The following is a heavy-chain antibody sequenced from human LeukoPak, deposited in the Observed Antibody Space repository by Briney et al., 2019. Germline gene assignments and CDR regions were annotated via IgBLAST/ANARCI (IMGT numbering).Heavy chain of an antibody. J-gene: IGHJ4*02. V-gene: IGHV3-64D*06. CDR2: ISFDGGST. D-gene: IGHD3-22*01. CDR3: VKALYDSGGYYYAY. Sequence: PGGSLRLSCAASGFTVSSNHMNWVRQAPGKGLEYVSAISFDGGSTYYADSVKGRFTISRDNSKNTLYLQMSSLRVEDTAVYYCVKALYDSGGYYYAYWGQGTLVTVSS. CDR1: GFTVSSNH.